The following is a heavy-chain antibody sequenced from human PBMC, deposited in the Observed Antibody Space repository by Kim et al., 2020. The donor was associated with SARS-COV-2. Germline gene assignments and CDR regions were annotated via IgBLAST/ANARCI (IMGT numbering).Heavy chain of an antibody. J-gene: IGHJ3*02. CDR1: GLTFSSSS. V-gene: IGHV3-21*04. CDR3: ARDYLDYYDSSGYYPITYDAFDI. Sequence: GGSLRLSCAASGLTFSSSSMNWVRQAPGKGQEWVSYISSSSSYIYYADAVKGRFTISRDNAKNSLYLQMNSLRAEDTAVYYCARDYLDYYDSSGYYPITYDAFDIWGPWTMVTVSS. D-gene: IGHD3-22*01. CDR2: ISSSSSYI.